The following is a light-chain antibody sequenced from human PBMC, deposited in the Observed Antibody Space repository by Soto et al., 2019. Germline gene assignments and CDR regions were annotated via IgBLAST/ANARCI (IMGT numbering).Light chain of an antibody. CDR1: QSISIW. V-gene: IGKV1-5*01. Sequence: DIQITQSPSTLSASVGDRVTITCRASQSISIWVALYQQKPGKAPKLLIYDASSLESGVPSRFSGSGSGTDFSLTISSLQPDDFAPYYCQQYHSYYPWTFGQGTKVDI. CDR3: QQYHSYYPWT. J-gene: IGKJ1*01. CDR2: DAS.